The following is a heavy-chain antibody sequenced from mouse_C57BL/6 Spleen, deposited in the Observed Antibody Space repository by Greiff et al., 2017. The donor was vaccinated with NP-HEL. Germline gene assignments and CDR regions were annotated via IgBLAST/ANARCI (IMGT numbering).Heavy chain of an antibody. J-gene: IGHJ4*01. CDR3: AREDYDNYAMDY. CDR2: INPNNGGT. D-gene: IGHD2-4*01. CDR1: GYTFTDYN. V-gene: IGHV1-18*01. Sequence: EVQLQQSGPELVKPGASVKIPCKASGYTFTDYNMDWVKQSHGKSLEWIGDINPNNGGTIYNQKFKGKATLTVDKSSSTAYIELRSLTSEDTAVYYCAREDYDNYAMDYWGQGTSVTVSS.